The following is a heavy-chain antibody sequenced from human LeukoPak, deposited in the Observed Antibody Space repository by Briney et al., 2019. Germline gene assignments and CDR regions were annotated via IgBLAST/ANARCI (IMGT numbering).Heavy chain of an antibody. CDR1: GFTCSDYY. CDR3: ARDQENYDFWSGYFPGNFDY. Sequence: GGSLRLSCAASGFTCSDYYMSLIRQAAGKGLEWVSSISSSSSYIYYADSVKGRLTISRDNAKNSLYLQMNSLRAEDTAVYYCARDQENYDFWSGYFPGNFDYWGQGTLVTVSS. V-gene: IGHV3-11*06. CDR2: ISSSSSYI. D-gene: IGHD3-3*01. J-gene: IGHJ4*02.